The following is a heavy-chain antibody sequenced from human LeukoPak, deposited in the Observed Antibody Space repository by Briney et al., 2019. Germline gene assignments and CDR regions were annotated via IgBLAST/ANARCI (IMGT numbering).Heavy chain of an antibody. V-gene: IGHV4-30-2*01. CDR2: IHSSGTA. Sequence: SETLSLTCAVYGGSFSGYSWNWIRQPPGKGLEWIGYIHSSGTAYYNPSLKSRVTISLDRSKNQFSLNLTSVTAADTAVYYCARETPLRYFDPWGQGTLVTVSS. CDR1: GGSFSGYS. D-gene: IGHD3-9*01. J-gene: IGHJ5*02. CDR3: ARETPLRYFDP.